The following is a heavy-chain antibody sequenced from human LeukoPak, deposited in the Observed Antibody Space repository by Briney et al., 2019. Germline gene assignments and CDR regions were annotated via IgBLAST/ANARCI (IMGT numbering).Heavy chain of an antibody. J-gene: IGHJ4*02. CDR3: ARGHLDRRFDY. CDR2: INHSGST. D-gene: IGHD3/OR15-3a*01. Sequence: SETLSLTCAVYGGSFSGYYWSWIRQPPGKGLEWIGEINHSGSTNYNPSLKSRVTISVDTSKNQFSLKLSSVTAADTAVYYCARGHLDRRFDYWGQGTLVTVSS. CDR1: GGSFSGYY. V-gene: IGHV4-34*01.